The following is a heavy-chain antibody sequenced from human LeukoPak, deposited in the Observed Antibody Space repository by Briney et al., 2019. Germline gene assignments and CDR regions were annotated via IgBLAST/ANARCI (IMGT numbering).Heavy chain of an antibody. J-gene: IGHJ4*02. D-gene: IGHD5-18*01. CDR2: IRYDGSNK. CDR1: GFSFRSYG. Sequence: RSLRLSCAASGFSFRSYGMVWVRQAPGKGLEWVAFIRYDGSNKYYADSVKGRFTISRDNSKNTLYLQMNSLRAEDTAVYYCAKDLLDTAMVISYWGQGTLVTVSS. V-gene: IGHV3-30*02. CDR3: AKDLLDTAMVISY.